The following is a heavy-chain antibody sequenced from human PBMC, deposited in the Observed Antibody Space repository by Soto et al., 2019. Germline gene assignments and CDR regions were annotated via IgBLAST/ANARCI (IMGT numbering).Heavy chain of an antibody. CDR2: ISRTXGLV. V-gene: IGHV3-48*02. Sequence: GGSLRLSCAASGFTFSDCSMNWVRQAPGKGVELISYISRTXGLVLYRDFMKGRITIFRDDARNSLYLQMTSLRDEDTALYYFGRDHLWAFDLWAQGTMVTVSS. CDR3: GRDHLWAFDL. CDR1: GFTFSDCS. D-gene: IGHD3-16*01. J-gene: IGHJ3*01.